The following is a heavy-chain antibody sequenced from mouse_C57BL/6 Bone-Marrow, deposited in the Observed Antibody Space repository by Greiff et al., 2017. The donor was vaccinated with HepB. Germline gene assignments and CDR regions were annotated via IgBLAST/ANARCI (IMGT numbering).Heavy chain of an antibody. CDR2: IDPETGGT. CDR1: GYTFTDYE. D-gene: IGHD3-3*01. CDR3: TREGWRDFDY. V-gene: IGHV1-15*01. Sequence: QVTLKESGAELVRPGASVTLSCKASGYTFTDYEMHWVKQTPVHGLEWIGAIDPETGGTAYNQKFKGKAILTADKSSSTAYMELRSLTSEDSAVYYCTREGWRDFDYWGQGTAFTVSS. J-gene: IGHJ2*01.